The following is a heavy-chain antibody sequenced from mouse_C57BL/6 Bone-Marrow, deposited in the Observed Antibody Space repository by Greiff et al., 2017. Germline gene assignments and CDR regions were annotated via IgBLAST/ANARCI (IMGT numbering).Heavy chain of an antibody. D-gene: IGHD2-5*01. CDR2: IWRGGST. CDR3: AENGTIVTTTLAWFAY. V-gene: IGHV2-5*01. Sequence: VQLQQSGPGLVQPSQSLSITCTVSGFSLTSYGVHWVRQSPGKGLEWLGVIWRGGSTDYNAAFMSRLSITKDNSKSQVFFKMNSLQADDTAIYYCAENGTIVTTTLAWFAYWGQGTLVTVSA. CDR1: GFSLTSYG. J-gene: IGHJ3*01.